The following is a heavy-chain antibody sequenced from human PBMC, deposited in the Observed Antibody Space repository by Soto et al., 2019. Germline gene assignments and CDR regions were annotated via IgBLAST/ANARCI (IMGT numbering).Heavy chain of an antibody. V-gene: IGHV3-21*01. Sequence: EVQLVESGGGLVEPGGSLRISCAASGFTFSLYSMNWVRQAPGKGLQWVASISTTSTYIYYADSLEGRFTISRDNAKNSLYLQMNGLRAEDTAFYYCARGYYDPSGYSLFDYWGQGTLVTVSS. CDR2: ISTTSTYI. CDR1: GFTFSLYS. CDR3: ARGYYDPSGYSLFDY. D-gene: IGHD3-22*01. J-gene: IGHJ4*02.